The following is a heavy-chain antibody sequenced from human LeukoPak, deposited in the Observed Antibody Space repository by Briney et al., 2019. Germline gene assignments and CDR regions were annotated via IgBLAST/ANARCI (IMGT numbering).Heavy chain of an antibody. J-gene: IGHJ4*02. Sequence: GRSLRLSCAASGFTFSSYGMHWVRQAPGKGLEWVTLILYDGSKKYYTDSVRGRFTISRDDSKNTLYLQMNSLRPEDTAIYYCARDGLTGRTDGTLDHWGQGTLVTVSS. D-gene: IGHD1-20*01. CDR3: ARDGLTGRTDGTLDH. V-gene: IGHV3-30*03. CDR2: ILYDGSKK. CDR1: GFTFSSYG.